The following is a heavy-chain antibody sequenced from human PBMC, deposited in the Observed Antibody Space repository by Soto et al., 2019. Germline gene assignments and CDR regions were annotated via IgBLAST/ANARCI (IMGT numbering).Heavy chain of an antibody. J-gene: IGHJ5*02. D-gene: IGHD5-18*01. CDR2: VYYSGST. CDR3: ARQSNTAMVRFYWFDP. V-gene: IGHV4-59*08. Sequence: SETLSLTCTVSCGSIRSYYWSWIRQPPGKGLEWIGYVYYSGSTKYNPSLKSRVTISVDSSKNQFSLKLDSVTAADTAVYYCARQSNTAMVRFYWFDPWGQGTLVTVSS. CDR1: CGSIRSYY.